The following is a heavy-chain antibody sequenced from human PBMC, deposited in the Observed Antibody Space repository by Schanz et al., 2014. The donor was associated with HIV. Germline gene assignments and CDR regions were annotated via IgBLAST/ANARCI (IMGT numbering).Heavy chain of an antibody. CDR2: INPKSGDT. V-gene: IGHV1-2*02. D-gene: IGHD6-13*01. Sequence: QVQLVQSGAEVKKPGASVKVSCKASGYTFTDYFVHWVRQAPGQGLEWIGWINPKSGDTNYAQKFQGRVTMTRDTSISTAYMELSRLRSDDTAVYYCASDLSVYSSSSSVWGQGTTVTVSS. CDR1: GYTFTDYF. CDR3: ASDLSVYSSSSSV. J-gene: IGHJ6*02.